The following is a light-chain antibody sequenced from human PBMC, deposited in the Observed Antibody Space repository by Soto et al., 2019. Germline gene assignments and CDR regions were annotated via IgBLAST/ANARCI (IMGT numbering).Light chain of an antibody. CDR3: HQYNEWPRGT. CDR2: SAS. J-gene: IGKJ1*01. Sequence: DILMTQSPATLSVSLGDSVSLYCRANESIANNLAWYQQKPGQPPRLLIYSASTRAPGIPARVSGGGSGTQFSLTISSLQSEDFALYYCHQYNEWPRGTFGPGTKVDIK. CDR1: ESIANN. V-gene: IGKV3D-15*01.